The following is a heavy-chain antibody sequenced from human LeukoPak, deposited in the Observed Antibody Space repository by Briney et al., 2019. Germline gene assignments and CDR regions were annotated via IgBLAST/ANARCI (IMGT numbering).Heavy chain of an antibody. D-gene: IGHD6-19*01. Sequence: GGSLRLSCVGSGFTFSTSWTNWVRQAPGKGLEWVAFIRYDGSADSVKGRFTISRDNSKNTLYLQMNSLRAEDTAVYYCAKKGSGWDYWGQGTLVTVSS. CDR1: GFTFSTSW. CDR2: IRYDGS. CDR3: AKKGSGWDY. J-gene: IGHJ4*02. V-gene: IGHV3-30*02.